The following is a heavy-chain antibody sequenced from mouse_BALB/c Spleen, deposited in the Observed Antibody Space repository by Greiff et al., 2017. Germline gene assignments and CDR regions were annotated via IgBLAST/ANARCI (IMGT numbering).Heavy chain of an antibody. CDR2: IDPSDSET. D-gene: IGHD2-3*01. J-gene: IGHJ2*01. Sequence: QVQLQQSGPQLVRPGASVKISCTASGYSFTSYCMHWVKQRPGQGLEWIGMIDPSDSETRLNQKFKDKATLTVDKSSSTAYLQLSSPTSEDSAVYYCARSLYDGYNYLDYWGQGTTLTVSS. CDR3: ARSLYDGYNYLDY. V-gene: IGHV1S127*01. CDR1: GYSFTSYC.